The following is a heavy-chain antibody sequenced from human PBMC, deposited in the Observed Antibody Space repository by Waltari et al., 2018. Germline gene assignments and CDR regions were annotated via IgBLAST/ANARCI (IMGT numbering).Heavy chain of an antibody. D-gene: IGHD1-1*01. V-gene: IGHV1-3*01. J-gene: IGHJ4*02. CDR2: INPGSGNT. CDR1: GYTFTTYV. Sequence: QVQLVQSGAEVKKPGASVQVSCKASGYTFTTYVVHWLRQAPGHSLEWLGRINPGSGNTRYSERFQGRLTINRDTSANTVYINLSSLRSEDSAMYFCARDRDNHGYFESWGQGTLVTVSS. CDR3: ARDRDNHGYFES.